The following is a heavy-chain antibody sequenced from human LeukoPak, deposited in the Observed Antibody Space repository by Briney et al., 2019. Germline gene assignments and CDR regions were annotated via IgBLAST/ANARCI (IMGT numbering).Heavy chain of an antibody. V-gene: IGHV4-39*01. Sequence: PSETLSLTCAVSGGSISSSSYYWGWIRQPPGKGLEWIGSIYYSGSTYYNPSLTSRVTISVDTSKNQFSLKVNSVTAADTAVYYCARLHGEQQLVSGYYYYYMDVWGKGTTVTISS. J-gene: IGHJ6*03. CDR2: IYYSGST. D-gene: IGHD6-13*01. CDR1: GGSISSSSYY. CDR3: ARLHGEQQLVSGYYYYYMDV.